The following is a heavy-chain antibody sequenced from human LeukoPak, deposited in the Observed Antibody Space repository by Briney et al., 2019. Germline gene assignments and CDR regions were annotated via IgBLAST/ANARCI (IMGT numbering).Heavy chain of an antibody. D-gene: IGHD3-10*01. J-gene: IGHJ6*03. CDR2: INHSGST. V-gene: IGHV4-34*01. CDR3: ASVRRGFGESSKYYSYYSMAV. CDR1: GGSFSGYY. Sequence: TPSETLSLTCAVYGGSFSGYYWSWIRQPPGKGLEWIGEINHSGSTNYNPSLKSRVTISVDTSKNQFSLKLSAVAAADTAVYYCASVRRGFGESSKYYSYYSMAVWGIGPTVTIS.